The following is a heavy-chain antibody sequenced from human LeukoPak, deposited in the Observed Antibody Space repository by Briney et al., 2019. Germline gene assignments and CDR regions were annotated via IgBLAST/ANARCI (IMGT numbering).Heavy chain of an antibody. D-gene: IGHD2-2*01. CDR1: GGSISSSDHY. V-gene: IGHV4-39*07. CDR2: INHSGST. J-gene: IGHJ5*02. CDR3: ASLLGYCSSISRVDP. Sequence: SETLSLTCTVSGGSISSSDHYWGWIRQPPGKGPESIGEINHSGSTNYNPSLKSRVTISVDTSKSQFSLKLSSVTAADTAVYYCASLLGYCSSISRVDPWGQGTLVTVSS.